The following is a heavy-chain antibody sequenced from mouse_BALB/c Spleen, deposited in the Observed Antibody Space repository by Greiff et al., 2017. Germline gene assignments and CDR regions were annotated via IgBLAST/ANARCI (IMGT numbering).Heavy chain of an antibody. D-gene: IGHD2-14*01. Sequence: EVHLVESGGGLVKPGGSLKLSCAASGFTFSDYYMYWVRQTPEKRLEWVATISDGGSYTYYPDSVKGRFTISRDNAKNNLYLQMSSLKSEDTAMYYCARGGYDGIYAMDYWGQGTSVTVSS. J-gene: IGHJ4*01. CDR2: ISDGGSYT. CDR1: GFTFSDYY. V-gene: IGHV5-4*02. CDR3: ARGGYDGIYAMDY.